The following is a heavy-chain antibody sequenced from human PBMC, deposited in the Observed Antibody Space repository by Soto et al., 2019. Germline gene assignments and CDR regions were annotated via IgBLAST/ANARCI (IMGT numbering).Heavy chain of an antibody. CDR1: GFTFSSYA. Sequence: GGSLRLSCAASGFTFSSYAMSWVRQAPGKGLEWVSAISGSGGSTYYADSVKGRFTISRDNSKNTLYLQMNSLRAEDTAVYYCAINDFWSGYNWFDSWGQGTLVTVSS. V-gene: IGHV3-23*01. CDR2: ISGSGGST. D-gene: IGHD3-3*01. CDR3: AINDFWSGYNWFDS. J-gene: IGHJ5*01.